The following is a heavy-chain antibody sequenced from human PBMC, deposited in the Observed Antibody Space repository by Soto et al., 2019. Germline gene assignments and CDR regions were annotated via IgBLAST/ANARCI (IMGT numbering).Heavy chain of an antibody. CDR2: ISSRFSYT. Sequence: QVQLVESGGGLVKPGGSLRLSCAASGFTFSDYYMSWIRQAPGKGLEWVSYISSRFSYTNYADSVKGRFTISRDNAKITLYLQMNSLSAEDTAVYYCARDADILTGSDAFDIWGQGTMVTVSS. CDR1: GFTFSDYY. D-gene: IGHD3-9*01. V-gene: IGHV3-11*05. CDR3: ARDADILTGSDAFDI. J-gene: IGHJ3*02.